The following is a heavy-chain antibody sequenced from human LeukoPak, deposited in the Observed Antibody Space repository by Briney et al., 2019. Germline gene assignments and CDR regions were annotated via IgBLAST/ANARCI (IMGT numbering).Heavy chain of an antibody. CDR1: GGSISCSSYA. V-gene: IGHV4-39*07. CDR2: VYNRGRA. CDR3: TRDDGWFDP. J-gene: IGHJ5*02. Sequence: SETLSLTCTVSGGSISCSSYAWDWIRQPPGKGLEWIGSVYNRGRAYYNPSLKRRVSLSVDTTNNLFSLNLTSVTAADTAVYYCTRDDGWFDPWGQGTLVTVSS.